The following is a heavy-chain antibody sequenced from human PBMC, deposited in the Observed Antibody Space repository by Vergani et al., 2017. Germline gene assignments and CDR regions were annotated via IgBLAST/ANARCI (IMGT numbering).Heavy chain of an antibody. D-gene: IGHD2-2*01. CDR1: GFSLSNASMG. V-gene: IGHV2-26*01. Sequence: QITLKESGPTLVKPTETLTLTCTVSGFSLSNASMGVSWIRQPPGKALEWLSHIFSNDEKSYSTSLKSRLTISKDTSKSLVVLTMTNMDPVDTSTYYCARILSSEYCSSTSCSKRGAFDIWGQGTMVTVSS. J-gene: IGHJ3*02. CDR2: IFSNDEK. CDR3: ARILSSEYCSSTSCSKRGAFDI.